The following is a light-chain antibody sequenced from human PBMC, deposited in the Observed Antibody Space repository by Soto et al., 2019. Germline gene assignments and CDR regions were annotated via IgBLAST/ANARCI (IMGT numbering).Light chain of an antibody. CDR2: GAF. Sequence: EIVMTQSPATLSVSPGETATLSCRASQSVSYNLAWYQQKPGQGPRLLIYGAFTRATEIPARFSGSGSGTDFTLTISSLPSEDFAVYYCQQYKNWPPLTFGGGTKVEIK. V-gene: IGKV3-15*01. J-gene: IGKJ4*01. CDR3: QQYKNWPPLT. CDR1: QSVSYN.